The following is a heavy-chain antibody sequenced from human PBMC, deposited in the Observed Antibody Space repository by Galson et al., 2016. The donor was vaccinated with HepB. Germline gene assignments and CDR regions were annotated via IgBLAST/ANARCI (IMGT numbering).Heavy chain of an antibody. CDR3: ARDPPLHYGSGRNYYYNGMDV. V-gene: IGHV3-48*04. CDR1: GFTFGSYS. CDR2: ISSSSSTI. J-gene: IGHJ6*02. D-gene: IGHD3-10*01. Sequence: SLRLSCAASGFTFGSYSMNWVRQAPGKGLEWVSFISSSSSTIYYADSVKGRFTISRDNAKNSLYLQMNSLRAEDTAVYYCARDPPLHYGSGRNYYYNGMDVWGQGTTVTVSS.